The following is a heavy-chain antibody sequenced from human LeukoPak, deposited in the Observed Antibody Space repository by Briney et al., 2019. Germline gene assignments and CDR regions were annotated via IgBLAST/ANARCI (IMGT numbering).Heavy chain of an antibody. Sequence: ASVKVSCKASGYTFTSYYMHWVRQAPGQGLEWMGIINPSGGSTSYAQKFQGRVTMTRDMSTSTVYMELSSLRFQDTAVYYCARDRGYCGGGCYSEGNDAFDIWGQGTMVTVSS. CDR2: INPSGGST. V-gene: IGHV1-46*01. CDR3: ARDRGYCGGGCYSEGNDAFDI. J-gene: IGHJ3*02. D-gene: IGHD2-21*02. CDR1: GYTFTSYY.